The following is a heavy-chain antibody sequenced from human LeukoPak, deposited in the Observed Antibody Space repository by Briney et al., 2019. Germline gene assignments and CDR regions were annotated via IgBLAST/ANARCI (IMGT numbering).Heavy chain of an antibody. Sequence: ASVKVSCKASGGTFGSYAISWVRQAPGQGLEWMGGIIPIFGTANYAQKFQGRVTITAGESTSTAYMELSSLRSEDTAVYYCARGSPPRRNYNSRGYYSYYFDYWGQGTLVTVSS. D-gene: IGHD3-22*01. V-gene: IGHV1-69*13. CDR1: GGTFGSYA. J-gene: IGHJ4*02. CDR2: IIPIFGTA. CDR3: ARGSPPRRNYNSRGYYSYYFDY.